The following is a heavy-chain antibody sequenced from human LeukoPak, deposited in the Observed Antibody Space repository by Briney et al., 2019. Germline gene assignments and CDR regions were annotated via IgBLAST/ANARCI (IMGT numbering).Heavy chain of an antibody. D-gene: IGHD6-19*01. CDR3: AKGKIPVAGTPLFDY. V-gene: IGHV3-9*03. J-gene: IGHJ4*02. CDR1: GFTFSSYW. Sequence: GGSLRLSCAASGFTFSSYWMHWVRQAPGKGLEWVSSINWSSAGIDYADSVKGRFTISRDNAKNSLYLQMNSLRPEDMALYYCAKGKIPVAGTPLFDYWGQGTLVTVSS. CDR2: INWSSAGI.